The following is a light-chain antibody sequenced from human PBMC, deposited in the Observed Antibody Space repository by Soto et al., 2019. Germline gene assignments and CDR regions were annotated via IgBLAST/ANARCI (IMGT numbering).Light chain of an antibody. CDR3: QQYDRASWT. Sequence: DIQMTQYPSTLSASVGDRVIITCRASQSISSWLAWYQQKPGKAPNLLIYRASTLKSGIPSRFSGSGSRTEFTLTICSLQPDDFATYSCQQYDRASWTFGPGTKVEIK. CDR1: QSISSW. J-gene: IGKJ1*01. V-gene: IGKV1-5*03. CDR2: RAS.